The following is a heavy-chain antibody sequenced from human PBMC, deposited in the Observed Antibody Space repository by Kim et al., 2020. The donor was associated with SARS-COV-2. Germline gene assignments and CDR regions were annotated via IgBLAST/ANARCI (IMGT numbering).Heavy chain of an antibody. V-gene: IGHV4-34*01. D-gene: IGHD6-6*01. CDR2: INHSGST. J-gene: IGHJ1*01. CDR1: GGSFSGYY. CDR3: ARVRYSSSSYFQH. Sequence: SETLSLTCAVYGGSFSGYYWSWIRQPPGKGLEWIGEINHSGSTNYNPSLKSRVTISVDTSKNQFSLKLSSVTAADTAVYYCARVRYSSSSYFQHWGQGTLVTVSS.